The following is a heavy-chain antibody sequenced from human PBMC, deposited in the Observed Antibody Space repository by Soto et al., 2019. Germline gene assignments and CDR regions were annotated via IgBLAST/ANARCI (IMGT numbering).Heavy chain of an antibody. CDR3: AKDRYYDTPGWFDP. J-gene: IGHJ5*02. D-gene: IGHD3-22*01. Sequence: EAQLLASGGWLVQPGGSLRLSCVGSGFTFRDHAMRWVRQAPGRGLEWVSAISANGGSIQHADSVKGRFSVSRDNAKNTVYLQMDNLRTEDSAVYYCAKDRYYDTPGWFDPWGQGSRVIVSS. CDR1: GFTFRDHA. V-gene: IGHV3-23*01. CDR2: ISANGGSI.